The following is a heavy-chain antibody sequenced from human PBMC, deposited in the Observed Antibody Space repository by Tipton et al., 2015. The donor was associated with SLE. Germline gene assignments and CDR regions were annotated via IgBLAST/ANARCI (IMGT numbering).Heavy chain of an antibody. CDR1: GYSISSHY. CDR3: ARHERWPHFDY. V-gene: IGHV4-59*08. J-gene: IGHJ4*02. D-gene: IGHD6-19*01. CDR2: IYDSGST. Sequence: TLSLACSVSGYSISSHYWSWIRQPPGKGLEWIGYIYDSGSTKYNPSLTSRVTISMDTSKNQFSLKVNSVTAADTAVYYCARHERWPHFDYWGQGTLVTVSS.